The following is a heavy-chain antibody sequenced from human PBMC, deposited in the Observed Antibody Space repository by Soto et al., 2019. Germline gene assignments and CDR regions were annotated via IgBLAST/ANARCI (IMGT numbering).Heavy chain of an antibody. V-gene: IGHV1-18*04. Sequence: QVHLVQSETEVKEPGASVTVSCKTSHATFTGYTINWVRQAPGQGLDWLGWISSLSGNTYYARDFQGRLTMTTNTSATTAYMELRSLRSDDTAVYFCARGTVTSGRWFGPWGQGTLVTVSS. CDR1: HATFTGYT. D-gene: IGHD4-17*01. CDR3: ARGTVTSGRWFGP. J-gene: IGHJ5*02. CDR2: ISSLSGNT.